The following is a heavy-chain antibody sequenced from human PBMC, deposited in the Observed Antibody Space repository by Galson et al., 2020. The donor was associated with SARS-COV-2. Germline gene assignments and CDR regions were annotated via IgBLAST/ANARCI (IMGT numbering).Heavy chain of an antibody. Sequence: ESGPTLVKPTQTLTLACTFSGFSLSTIGVGVGWIRQPPGKALEWLALIYWNDDKRYSPSLKSRLTITTDTSKNQVVLTMTNMDPVDTATYYCAHRQKRITIFGVVISSPSYFDYWGQGTLVTVSS. CDR1: GFSLSTIGVG. D-gene: IGHD3-3*01. CDR3: AHRQKRITIFGVVISSPSYFDY. J-gene: IGHJ4*02. V-gene: IGHV2-5*01. CDR2: IYWNDDK.